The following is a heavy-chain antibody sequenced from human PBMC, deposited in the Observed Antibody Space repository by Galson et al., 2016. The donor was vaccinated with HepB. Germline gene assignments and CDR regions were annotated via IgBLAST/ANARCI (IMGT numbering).Heavy chain of an antibody. CDR1: GFTFNAYG. CDR3: ARDAPLGGATHPPHYYFDK. CDR2: ISYDGRNT. Sequence: LRLSCAASGFTFNAYGVHWVRQAPGKGLEWVAVISYDGRNTYYADSVKGRFTISRDNSKNTLYLEMSSLRVEDTAVYYRARDAPLGGATHPPHYYFDKWGQGTLVTVSS. D-gene: IGHD1-26*01. J-gene: IGHJ4*02. V-gene: IGHV3-30*15.